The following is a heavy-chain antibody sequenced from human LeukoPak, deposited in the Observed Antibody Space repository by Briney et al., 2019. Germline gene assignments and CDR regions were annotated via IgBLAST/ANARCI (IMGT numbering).Heavy chain of an antibody. V-gene: IGHV1-46*01. Sequence: ASVKVSCKASGYTFTSYYMHWVRLAPGQGFEWMGTINPSGSSTRYAQKFQGRVTMTRNMSTSTVYMELSSLRSEDTAVYYCARDALRLGELSLSFDYWGQGTLVTVSS. CDR3: ARDALRLGELSLSFDY. CDR2: INPSGSST. CDR1: GYTFTSYY. J-gene: IGHJ4*02. D-gene: IGHD3-16*02.